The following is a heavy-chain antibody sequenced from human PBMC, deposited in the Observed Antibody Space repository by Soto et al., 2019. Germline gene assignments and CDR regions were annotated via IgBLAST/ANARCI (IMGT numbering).Heavy chain of an antibody. CDR2: ISGSGGST. Sequence: GGSLSLSCAASGCTFSNYAMTWVRQAPGKGLEWVSSISGSGGSTYYADFVKGRFTISRDNSKNTLYLQMNSLRAEDTAVYYCAKGAYSGGWSYYFDYWGQGTLVTVSS. D-gene: IGHD6-19*01. CDR1: GCTFSNYA. V-gene: IGHV3-23*01. J-gene: IGHJ4*02. CDR3: AKGAYSGGWSYYFDY.